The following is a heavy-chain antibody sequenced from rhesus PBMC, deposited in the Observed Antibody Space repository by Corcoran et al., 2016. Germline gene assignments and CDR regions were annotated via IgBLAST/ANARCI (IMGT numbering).Heavy chain of an antibody. CDR2: ISNTGKTI. J-gene: IGHJ5-1*01. V-gene: IGHV3S4*01. Sequence: EVQLVESGGGLVQPGGSLRLSCAASGFTFISYDMSWFRQALVKGLECVSSISNTGKTIYYADSGKGRFTISRDNAKNSLSLQMNSLKTEDTAVYYCTRSPYLDWFRFDVWGPGVLVTVSS. CDR3: TRSPYLDWFRFDV. D-gene: IGHD3-3*01. CDR1: GFTFISYD.